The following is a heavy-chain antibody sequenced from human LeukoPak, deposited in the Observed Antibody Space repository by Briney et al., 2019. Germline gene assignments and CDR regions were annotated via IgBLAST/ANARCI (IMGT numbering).Heavy chain of an antibody. CDR3: ARASDSSGYRPRYAQNADYFQH. J-gene: IGHJ1*01. CDR1: GYTFTSYG. V-gene: IGHV1-18*01. Sequence: GASVKVSCKASGYTFTSYGISWVRQAPGQGLEWMGWISAYNGNTNSAQKLQGRVTMTTDTSTSTAYMELRSLRSGDTAVYYCARASDSSGYRPRYAQNADYFQHWGQGTLVTVSS. D-gene: IGHD3-22*01. CDR2: ISAYNGNT.